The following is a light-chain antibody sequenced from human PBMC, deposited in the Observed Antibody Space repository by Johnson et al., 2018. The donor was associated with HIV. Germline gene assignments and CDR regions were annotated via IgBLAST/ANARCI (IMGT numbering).Light chain of an antibody. Sequence: QPVLTQPPSVSVAPGQTVTISCSGSSSNIGNNYVSWYQQLPGTAPKLLIYENNKRPSGIPDRFSGSKSGTSATLGITGLQTGDEADYYCGTWDSSLNTGYVFGTGTKVTVL. J-gene: IGLJ1*01. CDR2: ENN. CDR3: GTWDSSLNTGYV. V-gene: IGLV1-51*02. CDR1: SSNIGNNY.